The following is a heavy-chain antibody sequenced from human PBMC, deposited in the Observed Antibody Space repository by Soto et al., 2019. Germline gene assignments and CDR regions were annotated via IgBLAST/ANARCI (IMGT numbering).Heavy chain of an antibody. Sequence: PGGSLRLSCVASGFTFSTYSMNWVRQAPGKGLEWVSTISSSSSSIYYADSVKGRFTISRDNAKNSLYLQMNSLRDEDTAVYYCARRDYGQYGQEEFDYWGQGTLVTVSS. V-gene: IGHV3-48*02. CDR1: GFTFSTYS. CDR2: ISSSSSSI. D-gene: IGHD4-17*01. J-gene: IGHJ4*02. CDR3: ARRDYGQYGQEEFDY.